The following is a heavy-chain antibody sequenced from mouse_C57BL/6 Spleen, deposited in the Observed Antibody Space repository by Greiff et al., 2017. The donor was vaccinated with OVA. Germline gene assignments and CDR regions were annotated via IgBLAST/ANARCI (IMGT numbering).Heavy chain of an antibody. CDR2: ISSGGSYT. D-gene: IGHD2-12*01. V-gene: IGHV5-6*01. Sequence: EVKLVESGGDLVKPGGSLKLSCAASGFTFSSYGMSWVRQTPDKRLEWVATISSGGSYTYYPDSVKGRFTISRDNAKNTLYLQMSSLKSEDTAMYYCARDDDYAMDYWGQGTSVTVSS. CDR3: ARDDDYAMDY. J-gene: IGHJ4*01. CDR1: GFTFSSYG.